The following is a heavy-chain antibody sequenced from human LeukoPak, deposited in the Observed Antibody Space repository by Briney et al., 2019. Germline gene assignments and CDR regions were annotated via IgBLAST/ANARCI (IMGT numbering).Heavy chain of an antibody. D-gene: IGHD2-2*02. V-gene: IGHV4-34*01. CDR2: LNHSGST. Sequence: PSETLSLTCAVYGGSFSGYYWSWIRQPPGKGLEWIGELNHSGSTNYNPSLKSRVTISVDTSKNQFSLKLSSVTAADTAAYYCARWVGYCSSTSCYMDYWGQGTLVTVSS. CDR3: ARWVGYCSSTSCYMDY. J-gene: IGHJ4*02. CDR1: GGSFSGYY.